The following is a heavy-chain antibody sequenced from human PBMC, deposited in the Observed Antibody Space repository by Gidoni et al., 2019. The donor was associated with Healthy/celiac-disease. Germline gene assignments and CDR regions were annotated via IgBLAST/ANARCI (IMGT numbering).Heavy chain of an antibody. D-gene: IGHD3-10*01. CDR2: ISYDGSNK. V-gene: IGHV3-30-3*01. Sequence: QVQLVESGGGVVQPGRSLRLSCAASGFTFSSYAMHWVRQAPGKGLEWVAVISYDGSNKYYADSVKGRFTISRDNSKNTLYLQMNSLRAEDTAVYYCARDRWFGELGDWYFDLWGRGTLVTVSS. J-gene: IGHJ2*01. CDR3: ARDRWFGELGDWYFDL. CDR1: GFTFSSYA.